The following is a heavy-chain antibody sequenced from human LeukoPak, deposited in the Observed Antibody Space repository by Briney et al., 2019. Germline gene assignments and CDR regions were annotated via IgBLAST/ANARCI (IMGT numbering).Heavy chain of an antibody. Sequence: PGGSLRLSCAASGFTFSSYGMHWVRQAPGKGLEWVAVISFDGSNKYYADSLKGRFTISRDNSKNTLYLQMNSLRAEDTAVYYCAKEFAYYDSSGYSDYWGQGTLVTVSS. CDR3: AKEFAYYDSSGYSDY. CDR1: GFTFSSYG. CDR2: ISFDGSNK. V-gene: IGHV3-30*18. J-gene: IGHJ4*02. D-gene: IGHD3-22*01.